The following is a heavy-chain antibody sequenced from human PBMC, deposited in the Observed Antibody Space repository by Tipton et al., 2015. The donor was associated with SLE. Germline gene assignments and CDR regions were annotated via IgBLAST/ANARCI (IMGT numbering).Heavy chain of an antibody. J-gene: IGHJ2*01. V-gene: IGHV3-43*01. CDR3: ARATHSSGWYIDL. CDR1: GLTFDDYT. Sequence: GSLRLSCAASGLTFDDYTMHWVRQAPGKGLEWVSLISWDVSSTYYADSVKGRFTISRDNSKNSLYLQMNSLRTEDTALYYCARATHSSGWYIDLWGRGTLVTVSS. D-gene: IGHD6-19*01. CDR2: ISWDVSST.